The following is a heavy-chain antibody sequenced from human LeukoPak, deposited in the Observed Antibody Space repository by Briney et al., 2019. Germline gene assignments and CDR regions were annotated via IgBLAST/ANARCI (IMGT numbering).Heavy chain of an antibody. CDR1: GFTFSSYA. D-gene: IGHD6-6*01. Sequence: GGSLRLSCAASGFTFSSYAMSWVRQAPGKGLEWVSAISGSGGSTYYADSVKGRFTISRDNSKNTLYLQMNSLRAEDTAVYYCATSIAATNAFNIWGQGTMVTVFS. V-gene: IGHV3-23*01. CDR3: ATSIAATNAFNI. J-gene: IGHJ3*02. CDR2: ISGSGGST.